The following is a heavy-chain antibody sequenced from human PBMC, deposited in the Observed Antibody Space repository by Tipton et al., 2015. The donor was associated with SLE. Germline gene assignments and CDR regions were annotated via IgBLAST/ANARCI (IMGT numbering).Heavy chain of an antibody. CDR1: GGSFSAYY. V-gene: IGHV4-34*01. J-gene: IGHJ5*02. CDR2: MNHRGST. D-gene: IGHD1-26*01. Sequence: TLSLTCAVYGGSFSAYYWSWIRQPPGKGLEWIGEMNHRGSTNYNPPLKSRVTISVDTSKNQFSLKLSSVTAADTAVCYCAIYSGSYYGHWFDPWGQGTLVTVSS. CDR3: AIYSGSYYGHWFDP.